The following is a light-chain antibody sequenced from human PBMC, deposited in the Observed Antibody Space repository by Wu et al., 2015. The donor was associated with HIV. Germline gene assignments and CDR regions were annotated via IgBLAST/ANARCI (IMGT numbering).Light chain of an antibody. CDR1: QSVSSN. CDR2: GAS. CDR3: QQYNNWPPWGT. V-gene: IGKV3-15*01. J-gene: IGKJ3*01. Sequence: EIVMTQSPATLSVSPGERATLSCRASQSVSSNLAWYQQKPGQAPRLLIYGASTRATGIPARFSGSGSGTEFTLTISSLQSEDFAVYYCQQYNNWPPWGTFGPGTKVDTK.